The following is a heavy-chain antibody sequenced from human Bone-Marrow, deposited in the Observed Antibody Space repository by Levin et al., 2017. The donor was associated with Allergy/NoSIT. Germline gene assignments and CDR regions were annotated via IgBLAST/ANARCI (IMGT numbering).Heavy chain of an antibody. Sequence: RASVKVSCKASGYTFTNYYLHWVRQAPGQGFEWMGWISPNSGNTNYAQRFQGRVTMTRDTSINTAYMELNKLRSDDTAVYFCLSGRSFDYWGQGTPVTVSS. V-gene: IGHV1-2*02. CDR3: LSGRSFDY. CDR1: GYTFTNYY. J-gene: IGHJ4*02. CDR2: ISPNSGNT.